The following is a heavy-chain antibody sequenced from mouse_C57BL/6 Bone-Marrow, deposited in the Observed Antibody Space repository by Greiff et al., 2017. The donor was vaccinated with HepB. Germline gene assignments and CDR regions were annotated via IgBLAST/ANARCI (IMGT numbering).Heavy chain of an antibody. Sequence: DVKLVESGGGLVQPGGSMKLSCVASGFTFSNYWMNWVRQSPEKGLEWVAQIRLKSDNYATHYAESVKGRFTISRDDSKSSVYLQMNNLRAEDTGIYYCTRRQLRLDFLYFDYWGQGTTLTVSS. CDR2: IRLKSDNYAT. V-gene: IGHV6-3*01. CDR3: TRRQLRLDFLYFDY. D-gene: IGHD3-2*02. CDR1: GFTFSNYW. J-gene: IGHJ2*01.